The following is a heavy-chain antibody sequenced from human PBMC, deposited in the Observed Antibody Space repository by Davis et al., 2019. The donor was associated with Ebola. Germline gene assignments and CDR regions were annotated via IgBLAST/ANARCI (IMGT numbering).Heavy chain of an antibody. V-gene: IGHV3-74*01. Sequence: HTGGSLRLSCAASGFTFSSYAMHWVRQVPGTGPVWVSRINTDGSAATYADSVRGRFTISRDNAKNTLYLQMNSLRADDTAVYYCARASTWEILDYWGQGTLVTVSS. CDR2: INTDGSAA. J-gene: IGHJ4*02. CDR1: GFTFSSYA. CDR3: ARASTWEILDY. D-gene: IGHD1-26*01.